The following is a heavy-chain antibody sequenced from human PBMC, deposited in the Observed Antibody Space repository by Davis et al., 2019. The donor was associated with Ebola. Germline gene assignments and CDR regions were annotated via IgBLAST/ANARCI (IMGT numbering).Heavy chain of an antibody. V-gene: IGHV1-2*02. D-gene: IGHD3-3*01. CDR2: INPNSGGT. Sequence: ASVKDSCKASGYTFTGYYMHWVRQAPGQGLEWMGWINPNSGGTNYAQKFQGRVTMTRDTSISTAYMELSSLRSDDTAVYYCARGSTFWNAIEAYYYYYYMDVWGKGTTVTVSS. CDR1: GYTFTGYY. CDR3: ARGSTFWNAIEAYYYYYYMDV. J-gene: IGHJ6*03.